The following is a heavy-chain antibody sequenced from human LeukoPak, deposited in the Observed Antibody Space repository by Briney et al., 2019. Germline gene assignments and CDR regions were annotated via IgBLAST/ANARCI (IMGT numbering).Heavy chain of an antibody. J-gene: IGHJ4*02. CDR3: ARTRYYESSSHYRYFDY. Sequence: GGSLRLSCAASGFTFSTYAMSWVRQAPGKGLEWVSAISGSGGSTNYAGSVEGRFTISRDNSKSTLYLEMNILRAEDTAVYYCARTRYYESSSHYRYFDYWGQGTLVTVSS. V-gene: IGHV3-23*01. D-gene: IGHD3-22*01. CDR2: ISGSGGST. CDR1: GFTFSTYA.